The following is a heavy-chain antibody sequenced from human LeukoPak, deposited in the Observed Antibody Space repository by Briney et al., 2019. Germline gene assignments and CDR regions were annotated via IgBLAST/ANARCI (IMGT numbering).Heavy chain of an antibody. CDR2: ISHDGTR. V-gene: IGHV4-4*02. CDR3: TKESRPFCPFAF. J-gene: IGHJ4*02. D-gene: IGHD2-2*01. CDR1: GGSIDITNY. Sequence: SETLSLTCGVSGGSIDITNYWSWVRQAPGKGLEWIGEISHDGTRNYNPSLRSRVAMSFDRANNYFSLSLTAVTAADTALYYCTKESRPFCPFAFWGQGVMVTVSS.